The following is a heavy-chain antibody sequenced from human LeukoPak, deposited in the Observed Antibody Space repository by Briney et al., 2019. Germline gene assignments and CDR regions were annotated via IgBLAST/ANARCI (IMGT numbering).Heavy chain of an antibody. D-gene: IGHD6-19*01. CDR1: GVTFNNAW. J-gene: IGHJ5*02. CDR3: ARDLWGWFWFDP. CDR2: SKSATDG. V-gene: IGHV3-15*01. Sequence: GGSLRLSCEVSGVTFNNAWVSWVRQAPGKGSEWVGRSKSATDGDYGAPMKGRFSISRDDLKNMVYLQMNGLNTEDTAVYYCARDLWGWFWFDPLGQGTLVTVSS.